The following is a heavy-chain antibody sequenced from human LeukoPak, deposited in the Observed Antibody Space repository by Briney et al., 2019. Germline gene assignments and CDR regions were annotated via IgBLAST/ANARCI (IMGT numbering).Heavy chain of an antibody. Sequence: PSETLSLTCAVYGGSFSGYYWSWIRQPPGKGLEWIGEINHSGSTNCNPSLKSRVTISVDTSKNQFSLKLSSVTAADTAVYYCARAQYSSSWYDYWGQGTLVTVSS. CDR3: ARAQYSSSWYDY. V-gene: IGHV4-34*01. CDR1: GGSFSGYY. J-gene: IGHJ4*02. CDR2: INHSGST. D-gene: IGHD6-13*01.